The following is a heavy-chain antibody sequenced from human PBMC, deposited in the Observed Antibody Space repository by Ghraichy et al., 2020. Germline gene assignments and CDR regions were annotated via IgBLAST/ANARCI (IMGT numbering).Heavy chain of an antibody. CDR1: GFTFSSYW. V-gene: IGHV3-7*01. D-gene: IGHD1-14*01. J-gene: IGHJ2*01. Sequence: GGSLRLSCAASGFTFSSYWMSWVRQAPGKGLEWVANIKKDGSEQYYVDSLKGRFTISRDNAKNSLYLQINSLRAEDTAVYYCARPLTAWGYFDLWGRGTLVTVSS. CDR2: IKKDGSEQ. CDR3: ARPLTAWGYFDL.